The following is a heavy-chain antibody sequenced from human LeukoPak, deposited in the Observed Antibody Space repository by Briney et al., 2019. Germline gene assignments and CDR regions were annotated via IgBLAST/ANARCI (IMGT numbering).Heavy chain of an antibody. D-gene: IGHD3-10*01. CDR1: GFSLSSYW. J-gene: IGHJ6*02. V-gene: IGHV3-7*03. CDR2: IKQDGSAK. CDR3: ARESTTVRGVTRSYYGMDV. Sequence: GGSLRLSCAASGFSLSSYWMHWVRQAPGKGLEWVANIKQDGSAKYYVDSVKGRFTISRDNAQNLVYLQMNNLRAEDTAVYYCARESTTVRGVTRSYYGMDVWGQGTTVTVSS.